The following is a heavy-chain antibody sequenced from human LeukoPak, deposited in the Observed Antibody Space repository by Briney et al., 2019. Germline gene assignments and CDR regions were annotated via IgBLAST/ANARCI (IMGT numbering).Heavy chain of an antibody. D-gene: IGHD1-26*01. CDR2: IHPNSGGT. Sequence: ASVKVSCKASGYTFSGHYIHWVRQAPGQGLEWMGWIHPNSGGTSYAQKFQGRVTMTRDTSTSTVYMELSSLRSEDTAVYYCARDGVDFKWTYWGQGTLVTVSS. CDR3: ARDGVDFKWTY. CDR1: GYTFSGHY. J-gene: IGHJ4*02. V-gene: IGHV1-2*02.